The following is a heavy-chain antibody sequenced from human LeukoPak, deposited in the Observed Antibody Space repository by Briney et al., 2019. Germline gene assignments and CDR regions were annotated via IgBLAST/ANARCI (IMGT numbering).Heavy chain of an antibody. J-gene: IGHJ5*02. V-gene: IGHV3-53*01. CDR2: IYSGGST. CDR3: GRGVQSFDP. CDR1: GFTFSNYA. Sequence: PGGSLRLSCAASGFTFSNYAMRWVRQAPGKGLEWVSVIYSGGSTYYADSVKGRFTISRGNSKNTLYLQMNSLRADDTAVYYCGRGVQSFDPWGQGTLVTVSS.